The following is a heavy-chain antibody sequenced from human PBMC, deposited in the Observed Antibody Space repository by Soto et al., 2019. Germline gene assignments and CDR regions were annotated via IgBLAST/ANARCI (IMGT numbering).Heavy chain of an antibody. D-gene: IGHD5-18*01. J-gene: IGHJ4*02. V-gene: IGHV3-23*01. Sequence: PGGSLRLSCAASGFTFSSYAMSWVRQAPGKGLEWVSAISGSGGSTYYADSVKGRFTISRDNSKNTLYLQMNSLRAEDTAVYCCAKVGGYSYGPGAWTGWGQGTLVTVSS. CDR3: AKVGGYSYGPGAWTG. CDR2: ISGSGGST. CDR1: GFTFSSYA.